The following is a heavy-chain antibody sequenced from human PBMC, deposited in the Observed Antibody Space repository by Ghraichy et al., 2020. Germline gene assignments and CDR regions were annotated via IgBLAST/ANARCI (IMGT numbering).Heavy chain of an antibody. CDR1: GFTFSSYG. CDR2: IRYDGSNK. Sequence: GGSLRLSCAASGFTFSSYGMHWVRQAPGKGLEWVAFIRYDGSNKYYADSVKGRFTISRDNSKNTLYLQMNSLRAEDTAVYYCAKGVAVAGRMPQIFDYWGQGTLVTVSS. V-gene: IGHV3-30*02. D-gene: IGHD6-19*01. CDR3: AKGVAVAGRMPQIFDY. J-gene: IGHJ4*02.